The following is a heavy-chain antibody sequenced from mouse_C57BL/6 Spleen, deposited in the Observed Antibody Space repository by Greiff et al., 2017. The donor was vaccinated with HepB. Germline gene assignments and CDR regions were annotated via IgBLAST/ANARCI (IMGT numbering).Heavy chain of an antibody. CDR2: INPSNGGT. CDR1: GYTFTSYW. CDR3: ARSIGTGEAMDD. D-gene: IGHD4-1*02. J-gene: IGHJ4*01. V-gene: IGHV1-53*01. Sequence: VQLQQSGTELVKPGASVKLSCKASGYTFTSYWMHWVKQRPGQGLEWIGNINPSNGGTNYNEKFKSKATLTVDKSSSTAYMQLSSLTSEDSAVYYCARSIGTGEAMDDWGQGTSVTVSS.